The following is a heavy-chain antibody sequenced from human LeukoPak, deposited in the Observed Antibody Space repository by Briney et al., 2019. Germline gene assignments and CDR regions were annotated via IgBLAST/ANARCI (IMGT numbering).Heavy chain of an antibody. CDR2: IYTSGST. D-gene: IGHD3-10*01. V-gene: IGHV4-4*07. CDR1: GGSISSYY. Sequence: PSETLSLTCTVSGGSISSYYWNWIRQPAGKGLEWIGRIYTSGSTNYNPSLKSRVTISVDTSKNQFSLKLSSVTAADTALYYCARGLWFGDENPPYFDYWGQGTLVTVSS. CDR3: ARGLWFGDENPPYFDY. J-gene: IGHJ4*02.